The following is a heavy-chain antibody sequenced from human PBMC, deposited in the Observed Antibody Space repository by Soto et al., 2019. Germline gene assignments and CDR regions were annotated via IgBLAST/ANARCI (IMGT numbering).Heavy chain of an antibody. D-gene: IGHD1-26*01. CDR3: AREGGTLNWFDP. CDR2: ISSSSSTI. J-gene: IGHJ5*02. Sequence: EVQLVESGGGLVQPGGSLRLSCAASGFTFSSYSMNWVRQAPGKGLEWVSYISSSSSTIYYADSVKGRFTIYSDNANNSLYLQMNSLRDEDTAVYYCAREGGTLNWFDPWGQGTLVTVSS. CDR1: GFTFSSYS. V-gene: IGHV3-48*02.